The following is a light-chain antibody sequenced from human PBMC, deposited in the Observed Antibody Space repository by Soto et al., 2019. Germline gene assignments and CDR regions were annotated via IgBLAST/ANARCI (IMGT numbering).Light chain of an antibody. CDR3: QQHINWPLT. Sequence: EIVLTPSPATLPLSPGEIATLSCRASQTVGSSLAWYQQKPGQAPRLLIYEVSNRATGIPARFSGSGSGADFTLTISSLEPGDFALYYCQQHINWPLTFGGGTKV. CDR2: EVS. J-gene: IGKJ4*01. CDR1: QTVGSS. V-gene: IGKV3-11*01.